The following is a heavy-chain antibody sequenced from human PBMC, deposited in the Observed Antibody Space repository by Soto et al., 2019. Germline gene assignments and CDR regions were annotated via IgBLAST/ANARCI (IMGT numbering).Heavy chain of an antibody. D-gene: IGHD3-10*01. CDR2: INPNSGGT. CDR3: ARFTGKVLWESNWFDP. Sequence: GASVKVSCKASGYTFTGYYMHWVRQAPGQGLEWMGWINPNSGGTNYAQKFQGRVTMTRDTSISTAYMELSRLRSDDTAVYYCARFTGKVLWESNWFDPWGQGTLVTVSS. V-gene: IGHV1-2*02. CDR1: GYTFTGYY. J-gene: IGHJ5*02.